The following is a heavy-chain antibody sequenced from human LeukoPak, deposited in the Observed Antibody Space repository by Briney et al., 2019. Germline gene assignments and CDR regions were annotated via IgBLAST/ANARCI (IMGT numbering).Heavy chain of an antibody. CDR3: AVKGGTPGRFDF. CDR1: GFTFSSYA. CDR2: ISSTGGTT. D-gene: IGHD1-26*01. V-gene: IGHV3-23*01. Sequence: PGGSLRLSCAASGFTFSSYALSWVRQAPGKGLEWVSAISSTGGTTYYADSVEGRFTISRDNSKNTLYLQMNSLRAEDTAVYYCAVKGGTPGRFDFWGQGTLVTVS. J-gene: IGHJ4*02.